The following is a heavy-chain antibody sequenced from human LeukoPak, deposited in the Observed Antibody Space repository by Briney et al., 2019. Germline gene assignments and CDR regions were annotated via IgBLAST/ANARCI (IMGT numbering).Heavy chain of an antibody. V-gene: IGHV4-39*01. CDR1: GGSISSSSYY. J-gene: IGHJ4*02. D-gene: IGHD6-19*01. CDR2: IYYSGST. CDR3: ATRGTLAVAGPYLDY. Sequence: SETLSLTCTVSGGSISSSSYYWGWIRQPPGKGLEWIGSIYYSGSTYYNPSLKSRVTISVDTSKNQFSLKLSSVTAADTAVYYCATRGTLAVAGPYLDYWGQGTLVTVSS.